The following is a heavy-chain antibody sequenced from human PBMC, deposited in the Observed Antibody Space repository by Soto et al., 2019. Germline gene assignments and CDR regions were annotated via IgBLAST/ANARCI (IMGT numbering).Heavy chain of an antibody. V-gene: IGHV1-3*01. D-gene: IGHD4-17*01. CDR1: GYTFTSYA. CDR2: INAGNGNT. CDR3: ARAARDYGGNNWFDP. Sequence: ASVKVSCKASGYTFTSYAMHWVRQAPGQRLEWTGWINAGNGNTKYSQKFQGRVTITRDTSASTAYMELSSLRSEDTAVYYCARAARDYGGNNWFDPWGQGTLVTVSS. J-gene: IGHJ5*02.